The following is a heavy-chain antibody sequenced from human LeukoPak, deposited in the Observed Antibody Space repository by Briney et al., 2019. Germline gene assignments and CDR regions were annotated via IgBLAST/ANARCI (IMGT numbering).Heavy chain of an antibody. CDR1: GGSVSGYY. J-gene: IGHJ3*02. D-gene: IGHD3-22*01. CDR3: ARDRGDDTKDAFDI. CDR2: IYYSGST. Sequence: SETLSLTCTVSGGSVSGYYWSWIRQHPGKGLEWIGYIYYSGSTYYNPSLKSRVTISVDTSKNQFSLKLSSVTAADTAVYYCARDRGDDTKDAFDIWGQGTMVTVSS. V-gene: IGHV4-31*03.